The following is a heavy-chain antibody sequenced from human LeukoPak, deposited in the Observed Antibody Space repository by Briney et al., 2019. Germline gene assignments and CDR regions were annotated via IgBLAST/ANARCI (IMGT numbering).Heavy chain of an antibody. V-gene: IGHV3-7*03. CDR1: GFTFGKYW. J-gene: IGHJ4*02. CDR2: IKLDGSEK. Sequence: GGSLRLSCVASGFTFGKYWMSWVRQAPGKGLEWVANIKLDGSEKNYVDSVKGRYTISRDNTKNSLYLQMNSLRVEDTAVFYCARDQYDTWSRRGNFDSWGQGTLVIVSS. D-gene: IGHD3-3*01. CDR3: ARDQYDTWSRRGNFDS.